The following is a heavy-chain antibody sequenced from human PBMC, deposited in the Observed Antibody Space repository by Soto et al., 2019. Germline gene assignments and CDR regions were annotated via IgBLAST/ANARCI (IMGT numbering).Heavy chain of an antibody. D-gene: IGHD6-25*01. CDR2: VNAGNGDT. CDR3: ARDSETGFYFDY. V-gene: IGHV1-3*01. Sequence: ASVKVSCKASGYTFTTYAMHWVRQAPGQRLEWMGWVNAGNGDTKYSQKFQGRVTMTRDTSATTAYMELSSLRSEDTAVYYCARDSETGFYFDYWGQGILVTSPQ. CDR1: GYTFTTYA. J-gene: IGHJ4*02.